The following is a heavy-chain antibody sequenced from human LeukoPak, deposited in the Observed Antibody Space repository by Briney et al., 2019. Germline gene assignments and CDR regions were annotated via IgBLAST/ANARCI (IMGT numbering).Heavy chain of an antibody. CDR3: ARPLCPEDY. J-gene: IGHJ4*02. CDR2: INQDGNSQ. Sequence: GGSLRLSCEASGFAFSPYWASWVRQAPGKGLEWVANINQDGNSQNYVDSVRGRFTISKDNAKNSVYLQMNSLRAEDTAVYYCARPLCPEDYWGQGILVTVSS. D-gene: IGHD5/OR15-5a*01. CDR1: GFAFSPYW. V-gene: IGHV3-7*01.